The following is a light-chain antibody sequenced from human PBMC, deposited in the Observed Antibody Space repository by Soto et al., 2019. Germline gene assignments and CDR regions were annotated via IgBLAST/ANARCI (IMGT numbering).Light chain of an antibody. CDR2: GAN. CDR1: QSVSSN. J-gene: IGKJ5*01. V-gene: IGKV3-15*01. CDR3: QQYNNWPPIT. Sequence: EIVMTQSPATRSFSPGERATLSCRASQSVSSNLAWYQQKPGQAPRLLIYGANTRVTGVPDRFSGSGSGTEFTLTISSLQPEDSAVYYCQQYNNWPPITFGQGTDWRL.